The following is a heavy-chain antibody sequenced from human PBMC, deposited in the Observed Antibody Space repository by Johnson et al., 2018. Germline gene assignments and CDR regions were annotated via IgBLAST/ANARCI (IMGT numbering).Heavy chain of an antibody. CDR3: ARNYALGV. D-gene: IGHD3-16*01. J-gene: IGHJ6*02. CDR2: INSDGSET. V-gene: IGHV3-74*01. CDR1: GFSFGSSW. Sequence: EVQLVESGGGLVQPGNSLRISCAASGFSFGSSWMHWVRQAPGKGLVWVSQINSDGSETTYADSVKGRFTISRDNAKNSLYLQMHSLRDEDTAVYYCARNYALGVWGQGTTVTVSS.